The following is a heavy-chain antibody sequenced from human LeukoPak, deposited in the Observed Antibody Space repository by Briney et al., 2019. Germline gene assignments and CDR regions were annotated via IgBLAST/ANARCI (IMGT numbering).Heavy chain of an antibody. CDR3: ARGSTHGEHGN. CDR1: GFTFSSYS. D-gene: IGHD4-17*01. Sequence: GGALTLSCADSGFTFSSYSMNWLRQAPGKGLEWVSSLSSSSSYIYYADSVRGRFTISRDNAKNSLYLQMNSLRAEDTAVYYCARGSTHGEHGNWGQGTLVTVSS. V-gene: IGHV3-21*01. J-gene: IGHJ4*02. CDR2: LSSSSSYI.